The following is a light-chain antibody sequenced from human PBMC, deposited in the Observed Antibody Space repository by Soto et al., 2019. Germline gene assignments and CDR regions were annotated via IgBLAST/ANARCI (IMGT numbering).Light chain of an antibody. CDR2: AAS. Sequence: IQMTQSPSSLYASVGDRVTITCRASHNIDTYLNWYQQKPGKAPILLIYAASSLQSGVPSRFSGSGSGTDFTLTISSLQPEDFATYYCQQTYSLPPDITFGQGTRLDIK. CDR1: HNIDTY. CDR3: QQTYSLPPDIT. V-gene: IGKV1-39*01. J-gene: IGKJ5*01.